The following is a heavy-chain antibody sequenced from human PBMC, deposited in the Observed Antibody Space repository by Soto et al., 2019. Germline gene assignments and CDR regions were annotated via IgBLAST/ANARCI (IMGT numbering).Heavy chain of an antibody. V-gene: IGHV4-61*01. D-gene: IGHD2-2*02. CDR3: ASVTRTCISTSCYRYYYGMDV. CDR1: GVSVSSGSYY. J-gene: IGHJ6*02. Sequence: SETLSLTCTVSGVSVSSGSYYWSWIRQPPGKGLEWIGYIYYSGSTNYNPSLKSRVTISVDTSKNQFSLRLSSVTAADTAVYYCASVTRTCISTSCYRYYYGMDVWGQGTTVTVSS. CDR2: IYYSGST.